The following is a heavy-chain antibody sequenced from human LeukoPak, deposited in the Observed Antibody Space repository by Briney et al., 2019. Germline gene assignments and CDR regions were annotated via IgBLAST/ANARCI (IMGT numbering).Heavy chain of an antibody. CDR1: GFTYSSYA. J-gene: IGHJ6*02. V-gene: IGHV3-30-3*01. CDR3: ARGSSSSHYYYGMDV. D-gene: IGHD6-6*01. CDR2: ISYDGSNK. Sequence: HTGRSLRLSCAASGFTYSSYAMHWVRQAPGKGLEWVAVISYDGSNKYYADSVKGRFTISRDNSKNTLYLQMNSLRAEDTAVYYCARGSSSSHYYYGMDVWGQGTTVTVSS.